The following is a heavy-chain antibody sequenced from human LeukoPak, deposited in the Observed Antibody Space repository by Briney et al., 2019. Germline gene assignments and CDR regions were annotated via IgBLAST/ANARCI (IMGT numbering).Heavy chain of an antibody. CDR2: IYPGDSNT. V-gene: IGHV5-51*01. J-gene: IGHJ6*03. Sequence: GASLKISCKGSGYSFTSYWIGWVRQMPGKGLGWLGIIYPGDSNTRYSPSFQGQVTISADESISTAYLQWSSLKASDTAMYYCARHFVSSKDSSSSRSYYYMDVWGKGTTVTVSS. D-gene: IGHD6-6*01. CDR3: ARHFVSSKDSSSSRSYYYMDV. CDR1: GYSFTSYW.